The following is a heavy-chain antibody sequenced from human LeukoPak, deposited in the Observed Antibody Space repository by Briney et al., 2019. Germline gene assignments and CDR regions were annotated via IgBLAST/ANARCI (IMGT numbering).Heavy chain of an antibody. J-gene: IGHJ4*02. D-gene: IGHD3-10*01. CDR3: VRGKGSGTYYGFDY. V-gene: IGHV5-51*01. CDR2: IYPDNSDT. CDR1: GYTFTKFW. Sequence: GESLKISRETSGYTFTKFWVGWVRQTLGKGLEWLGMIYPDNSDTRYSPSFQGQVTMSVDKSISIVYLHWSSLKASDTAIYYCVRGKGSGTYYGFDYWGQGTVVSVVS.